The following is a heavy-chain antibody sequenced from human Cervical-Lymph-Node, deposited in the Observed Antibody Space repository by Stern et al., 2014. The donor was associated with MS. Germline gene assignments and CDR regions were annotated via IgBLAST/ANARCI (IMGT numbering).Heavy chain of an antibody. J-gene: IGHJ4*02. Sequence: EVQLLESGGGLVQPGGSLRLSCAVSGFAFSNYWMHWVRQVPGKGLVWVSRMNRDGSVIDYADSVKGRFSISRDNAKSTLYLQMNSLRVEDTALYYCAIDFGGEADFWGQGILVTVSS. D-gene: IGHD3-16*01. CDR2: MNRDGSVI. V-gene: IGHV3-74*02. CDR3: AIDFGGEADF. CDR1: GFAFSNYW.